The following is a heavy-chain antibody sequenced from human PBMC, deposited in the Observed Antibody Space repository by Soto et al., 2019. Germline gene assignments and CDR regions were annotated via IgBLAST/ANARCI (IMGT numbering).Heavy chain of an antibody. V-gene: IGHV1-2*04. CDR1: GYTFTGYY. CDR3: AREGYCSGGSCYYFDY. Sequence: ASVKVSCKASGYTFTGYYMHWVRQAPGQGLEWMGWINPNSGGTNYAQKFQGWVTMTRDTSISTAYMELSRLRSDDTAVYYCAREGYCSGGSCYYFDYWGQGTLVTVSS. J-gene: IGHJ4*02. CDR2: INPNSGGT. D-gene: IGHD2-15*01.